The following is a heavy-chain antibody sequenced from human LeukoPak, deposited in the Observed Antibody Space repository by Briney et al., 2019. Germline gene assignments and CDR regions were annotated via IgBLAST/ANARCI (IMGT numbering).Heavy chain of an antibody. CDR2: ISGSGGST. D-gene: IGHD6-13*01. Sequence: GGSLRLSCAASGFTFSSYAMSWVRQAPGKGLEWVSAISGSGGSTYYADSVKGRFTISRDNSKNTLYLQMNSLRVEDTAVYFCARDSHYSTYDYWGQGTLVVVSS. CDR1: GFTFSSYA. J-gene: IGHJ4*02. CDR3: ARDSHYSTYDY. V-gene: IGHV3-23*01.